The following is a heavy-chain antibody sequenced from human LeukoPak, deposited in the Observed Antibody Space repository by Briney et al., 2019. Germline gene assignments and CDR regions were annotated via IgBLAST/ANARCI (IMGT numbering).Heavy chain of an antibody. CDR2: ISYDGSNK. D-gene: IGHD6-19*01. Sequence: QAGRSLRLSCAASGFTFSSYAMHWVRQAPGKGLEWVAVISYDGSNKYYADSVKGRFTISTKNTLYLQMNSLRAEDTAVYYCARDSESGWDYWGQGTLVTVPS. CDR1: GFTFSSYA. CDR3: ARDSESGWDY. V-gene: IGHV3-30*04. J-gene: IGHJ4*02.